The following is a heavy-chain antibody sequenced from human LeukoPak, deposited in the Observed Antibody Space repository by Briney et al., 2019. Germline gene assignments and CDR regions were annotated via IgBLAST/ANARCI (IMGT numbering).Heavy chain of an antibody. CDR1: GGTFSSYA. CDR3: ARSRQGRHYYYMDV. Sequence: ASVKVSCKASGGTFSSYAISWVRQAPGQGLEWMGGIIPIFGTANYAQKFQGRVTITADESTSTAYMELSSLRSEDTAVYYCARSRQGRHYYYMDVWGKGTTVTVSS. V-gene: IGHV1-69*13. CDR2: IIPIFGTA. J-gene: IGHJ6*03.